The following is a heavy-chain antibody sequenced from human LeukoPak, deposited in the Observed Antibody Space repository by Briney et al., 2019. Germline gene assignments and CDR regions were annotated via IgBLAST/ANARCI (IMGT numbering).Heavy chain of an antibody. D-gene: IGHD2-15*01. V-gene: IGHV4-61*09. J-gene: IGHJ5*02. Sequence: PSETLSLTCTVSGGSISSGSYYWSWIRQPAGKRLEWIGHIYRSGSTNYNPSLKSRVTISVDTSKNQFSLKLSSVTAADTAVYYCARVDGSCSGGSCPSGNWFDPWGQGTLVTLSS. CDR2: IYRSGST. CDR3: ARVDGSCSGGSCPSGNWFDP. CDR1: GGSISSGSYY.